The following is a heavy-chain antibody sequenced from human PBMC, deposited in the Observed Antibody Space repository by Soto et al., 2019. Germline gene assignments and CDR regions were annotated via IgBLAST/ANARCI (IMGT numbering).Heavy chain of an antibody. J-gene: IGHJ4*02. CDR2: IYWDAEE. Sequence: QITLKESGPTLVKPTQTLTLTCTFSGFSLSTSGVGVGWIRQPPGKALEWLALIYWDAEERYSPSLKSRLTITQDTSKNQVVLTMTTMDPVDTATYYCANRVYYSKCFDYWGQGTLVTVSS. CDR3: ANRVYYSKCFDY. CDR1: GFSLSTSGVG. V-gene: IGHV2-5*02. D-gene: IGHD4-4*01.